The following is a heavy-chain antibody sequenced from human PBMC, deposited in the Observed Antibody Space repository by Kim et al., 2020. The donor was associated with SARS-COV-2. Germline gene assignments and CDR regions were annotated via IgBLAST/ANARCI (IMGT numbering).Heavy chain of an antibody. CDR1: GFTFSKYW. D-gene: IGHD7-27*01. CDR3: ARAGPNWGYYYYGLDV. V-gene: IGHV3-7*01. Sequence: GSLRLSCAASGFTFSKYWMTWVRQAPGKGLEWVANIKEDGSEKHHVDSVKGRFTISRDNAKNLLYLEMNSLRPEDTAIYYCARAGPNWGYYYYGLDVWGQGTTVTVSS. J-gene: IGHJ6*02. CDR2: IKEDGSEK.